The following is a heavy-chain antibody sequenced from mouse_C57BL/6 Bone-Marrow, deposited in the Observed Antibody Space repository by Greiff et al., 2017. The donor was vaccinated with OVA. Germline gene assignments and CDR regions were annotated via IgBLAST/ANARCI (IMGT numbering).Heavy chain of an antibody. D-gene: IGHD2-2*01. V-gene: IGHV1-55*01. CDR1: GYTFTSYW. J-gene: IGHJ2*01. CDR2: IYPGSGNT. Sequence: QVQLQQPGAELVKPGASVKMSCKASGYTFTSYWITWVKQRPGQGLEWIGDIYPGSGNTNYNEKFKSKVTLTVDTSSSTAYMQLSSLTSEDSAVYYCARAGGLSPYFDYWGQGTTLTVSS. CDR3: ARAGGLSPYFDY.